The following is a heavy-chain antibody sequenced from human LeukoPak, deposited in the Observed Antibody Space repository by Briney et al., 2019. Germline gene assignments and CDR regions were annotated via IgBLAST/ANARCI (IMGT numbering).Heavy chain of an antibody. CDR2: IFGGGGT. CDR3: ARDASGRYGD. Sequence: TRGSLRLSCAASGFIVSSNDMNWVRQAPGKGLEWVSVIFGGGGTFYADSVMGRFTISRDNSKNTLYLQMNSLRAEDTAVYFCARDASGRYGDWGQGTLVTVSS. CDR1: GFIVSSND. J-gene: IGHJ4*02. V-gene: IGHV3-53*01. D-gene: IGHD1-26*01.